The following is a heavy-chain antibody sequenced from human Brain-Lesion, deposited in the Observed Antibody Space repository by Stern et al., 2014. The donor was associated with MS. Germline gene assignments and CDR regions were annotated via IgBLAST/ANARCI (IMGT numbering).Heavy chain of an antibody. CDR1: GYSFTSYW. CDR3: ARFYSGSFLDY. V-gene: IGHV5-51*03. Sequence: EVQLLESGAEVKKPGESLKISCKGSGYSFTSYWVAWVRQMPGRGLEWMGIIYPRDSDTKYSPSFQGQVTISADKSISPAYLQWSSLKASDTAMYFCARFYSGSFLDYWGQGSLVTVSS. CDR2: IYPRDSDT. J-gene: IGHJ4*02. D-gene: IGHD4-23*01.